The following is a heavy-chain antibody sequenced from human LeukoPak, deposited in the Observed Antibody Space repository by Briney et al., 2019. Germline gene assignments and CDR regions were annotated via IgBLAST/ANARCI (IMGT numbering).Heavy chain of an antibody. D-gene: IGHD6-6*01. V-gene: IGHV1-69*05. CDR2: IILIFGTA. CDR3: AISIAARPFDY. CDR1: GGTFSSYA. J-gene: IGHJ4*02. Sequence: SVKVSCKASGGTFSSYAISWVRQAPGQGLEWMGGIILIFGTANYAQKFQGRVAITTDESTSTAYMELSSLRSEDTAVYYCAISIAARPFDYWGQGTLVTVSS.